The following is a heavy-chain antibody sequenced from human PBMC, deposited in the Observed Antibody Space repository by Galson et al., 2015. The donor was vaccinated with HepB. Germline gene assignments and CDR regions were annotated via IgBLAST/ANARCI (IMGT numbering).Heavy chain of an antibody. V-gene: IGHV3-7*03. Sequence: SLRLSCAASGFTFSSYWMNWVRQAPGKGLEWVARINQDGSSNYYVDSVKGRFTISRDNAKDSVYLQLDSLRAEDTAVYYCAIRISLVRGIITKPDYYYGMDVWGQGTTVTVAS. D-gene: IGHD3-10*01. CDR2: INQDGSSN. CDR1: GFTFSSYW. J-gene: IGHJ6*02. CDR3: AIRISLVRGIITKPDYYYGMDV.